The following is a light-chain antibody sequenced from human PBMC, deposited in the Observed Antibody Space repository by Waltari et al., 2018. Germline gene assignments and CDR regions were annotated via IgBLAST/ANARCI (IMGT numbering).Light chain of an antibody. J-gene: IGLJ3*02. CDR2: EVN. CDR1: SSAVGGYTY. V-gene: IGLV2-8*01. Sequence: QSALTQPPSAPGSPGQSVAISCPRTSSAVGGYTYVSWYQQHPGKAPKLMIYEVNKRPSGVPDRFSGSKSGNTASLTVSGLQAEDEADYYCSSYAGSDIWVFGGGTRLTVL. CDR3: SSYAGSDIWV.